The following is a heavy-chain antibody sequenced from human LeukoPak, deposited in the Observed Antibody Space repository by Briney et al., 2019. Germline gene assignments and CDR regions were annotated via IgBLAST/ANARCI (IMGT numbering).Heavy chain of an antibody. J-gene: IGHJ4*01. Sequence: GASVKVSCKASGYTFTNYGISWVRQAPGQGLEWMGWISTYNGNTNYAQKLQGRVTMTTDTSTSTAYMELWSLRPDDTAVYYCAKDLKKSGWYYFDYWGQGTLVTVSS. V-gene: IGHV1-18*01. CDR2: ISTYNGNT. CDR3: AKDLKKSGWYYFDY. D-gene: IGHD3-3*01. CDR1: GYTFTNYG.